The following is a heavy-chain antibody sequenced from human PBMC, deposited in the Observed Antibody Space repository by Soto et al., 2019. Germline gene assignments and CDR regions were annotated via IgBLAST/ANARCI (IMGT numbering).Heavy chain of an antibody. D-gene: IGHD6-13*01. CDR2: IYYSGST. CDR3: ARRYSSAFDI. CDR1: GGSISSYY. Sequence: PSETLSLTCTVSGGSISSYYWSWIRQPPGKGLEWIGYIYYSGSTNYNPSLKSRVTISVDTSKNQFSLKLSSVTAADTAVYYCARRYSSAFDIWSRGTMVTVSS. J-gene: IGHJ3*02. V-gene: IGHV4-59*08.